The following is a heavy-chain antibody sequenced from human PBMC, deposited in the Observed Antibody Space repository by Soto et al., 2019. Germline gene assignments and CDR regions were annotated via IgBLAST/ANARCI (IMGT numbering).Heavy chain of an antibody. CDR2: ISAYNGNT. J-gene: IGHJ5*02. CDR1: GYTFTSYG. V-gene: IGHV1-18*01. D-gene: IGHD6-13*01. Sequence: QVQLVQSGAEVKKPGASVKVSCKASGYTFTSYGISWVRQAPGQGLEWMGWISAYNGNTNYAQKLQGRVTMTTDTSTSTAYRELRSLRADDTAVYYCARNERAAEVRNWFDPWGQGTLVTVSS. CDR3: ARNERAAEVRNWFDP.